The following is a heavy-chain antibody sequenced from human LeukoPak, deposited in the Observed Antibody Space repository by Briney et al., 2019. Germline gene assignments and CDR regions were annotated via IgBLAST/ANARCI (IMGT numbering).Heavy chain of an antibody. Sequence: SETLSLTCTVSGYSISSGYYWGWIRQPPGKGLEWIGTIYHSGSTYYNPSLKSRVTISVDTSKNQYSLKLTSVTAADTAVYYCARVRGYCSSTICYRYYFDYWGQGTLVTVSS. CDR2: IYHSGST. J-gene: IGHJ4*02. D-gene: IGHD2-2*01. V-gene: IGHV4-38-2*02. CDR3: ARVRGYCSSTICYRYYFDY. CDR1: GYSISSGYY.